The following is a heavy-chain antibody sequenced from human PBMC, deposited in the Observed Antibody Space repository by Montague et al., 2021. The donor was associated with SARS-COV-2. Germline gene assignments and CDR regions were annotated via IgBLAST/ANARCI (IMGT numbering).Heavy chain of an antibody. Sequence: QSGAEVKKPGESLRISCKGSGYSFTSYWISWVRQMPGKGLEWMGRIDPSDSYTNYSPSFQGHVTISADKSISTAYLQWSSLKASDTAMYYCARQWIDTRKVDTAMVKLNWFDPWGQGTLVTVSS. D-gene: IGHD5-18*01. V-gene: IGHV5-10-1*01. CDR3: ARQWIDTRKVDTAMVKLNWFDP. CDR2: IDPSDSYT. CDR1: GYSFTSYW. J-gene: IGHJ5*02.